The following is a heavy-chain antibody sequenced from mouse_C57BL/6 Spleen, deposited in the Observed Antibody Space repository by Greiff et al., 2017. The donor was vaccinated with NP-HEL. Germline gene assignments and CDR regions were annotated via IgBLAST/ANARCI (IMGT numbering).Heavy chain of an antibody. Sequence: DVKLVESGGGLVKPGGSLKLSCAASGFTFSDYGMHWVRQAPEKGLEWVAYISSGSSTIYYADTVKGRFTISRDNAKNTLFLQMTSLRSEDTAMYYGARRYYGSSWYFDVWGTGTTVTVSS. D-gene: IGHD1-1*01. CDR1: GFTFSDYG. CDR3: ARRYYGSSWYFDV. J-gene: IGHJ1*03. CDR2: ISSGSSTI. V-gene: IGHV5-17*01.